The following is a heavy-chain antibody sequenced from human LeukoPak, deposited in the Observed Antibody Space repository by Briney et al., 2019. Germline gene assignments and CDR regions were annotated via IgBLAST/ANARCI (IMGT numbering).Heavy chain of an antibody. D-gene: IGHD3-9*01. CDR1: GFTFNIYA. V-gene: IGHV3-23*01. CDR3: AKGASDWFLRPFDY. CDR2: ISGNGISA. J-gene: IGHJ4*02. Sequence: GGSLRLSCAASGFTFNIYAMNWVRQATGKGLEWVSSISGNGISAFYADSVKGRFTISRDNSKNTFFLQMNSLRAEDTAVYYCAKGASDWFLRPFDYWAQGTLVTVSS.